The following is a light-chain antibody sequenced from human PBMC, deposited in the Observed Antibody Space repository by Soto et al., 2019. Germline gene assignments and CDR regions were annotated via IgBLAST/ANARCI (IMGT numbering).Light chain of an antibody. CDR3: NSYKTTAARV. CDR2: EVS. J-gene: IGLJ1*01. Sequence: QSVLAQPASVSGSPGQSITISCTGTSSDVGAHNFVSWYQQHPGKAPKLMIYEVSNRPSGVSDRFSGSKSGNTASLTISGLQAEDEADYYCNSYKTTAARVFGTGTKVTVL. V-gene: IGLV2-14*01. CDR1: SSDVGAHNF.